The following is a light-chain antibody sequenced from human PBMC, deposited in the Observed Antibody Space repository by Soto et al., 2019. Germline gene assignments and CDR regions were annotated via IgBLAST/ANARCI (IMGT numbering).Light chain of an antibody. CDR3: QQYGRSPHP. CDR1: QSVSSSY. J-gene: IGKJ2*01. Sequence: EIVLTQSPGTLSLSPGERATLSCRASQSVSSSYLAWYQQKPGQAPRLLIYDASSRATGIPDRFSGSGSGTDFTLTISRLEPEDFAVYYCQQYGRSPHPFGQGTKLEIK. V-gene: IGKV3-20*01. CDR2: DAS.